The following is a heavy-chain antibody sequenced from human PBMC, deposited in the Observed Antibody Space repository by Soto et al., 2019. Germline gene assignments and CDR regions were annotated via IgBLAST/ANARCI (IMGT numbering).Heavy chain of an antibody. D-gene: IGHD2-15*01. Sequence: QVQLVQSGAEEKKPGASVKVSCKASGYTFTSYGISWVRQAPGQGLEWMGWISAYNGNTNYAQKLQGRVTMTTDTSTSTAYMELRSLRSDDTAVYYCARSYMVEWYSGAGGGMDVWGQGTTVTVSS. CDR1: GYTFTSYG. V-gene: IGHV1-18*01. CDR2: ISAYNGNT. J-gene: IGHJ6*02. CDR3: ARSYMVEWYSGAGGGMDV.